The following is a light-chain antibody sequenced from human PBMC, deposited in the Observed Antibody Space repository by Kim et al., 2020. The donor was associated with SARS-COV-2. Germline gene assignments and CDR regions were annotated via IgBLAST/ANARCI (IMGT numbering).Light chain of an antibody. V-gene: IGKV3-11*01. CDR1: HSVGMR. CDR3: QQRGNWPPART. Sequence: PGEGATHSCRASHSVGMRGAWYQETPGKAPRLLIYDASMRATGIPDRLSGSGSGTDFNRTIGRLEPRDLEIYYCQQRGNWPPARTFGGGTKVDSK. J-gene: IGKJ4*01. CDR2: DAS.